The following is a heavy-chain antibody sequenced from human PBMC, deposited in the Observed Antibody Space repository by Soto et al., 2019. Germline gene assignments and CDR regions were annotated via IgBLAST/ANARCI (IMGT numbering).Heavy chain of an antibody. CDR2: IIPIFGTA. CDR1: GGTFSSYA. D-gene: IGHD3-22*01. J-gene: IGHJ2*01. CDR3: ARDPSFYYDSSGLSWYFDL. Sequence: QVQLVQSGAEVKKPGSSVKVSCKASGGTFSSYAISWVRQAPGQGLEWMGGIIPIFGTANYAEKFQGRVTITADESTSTAYIELSSMRSEDTDVYYCARDPSFYYDSSGLSWYFDLWGRGTLVTVSS. V-gene: IGHV1-69*01.